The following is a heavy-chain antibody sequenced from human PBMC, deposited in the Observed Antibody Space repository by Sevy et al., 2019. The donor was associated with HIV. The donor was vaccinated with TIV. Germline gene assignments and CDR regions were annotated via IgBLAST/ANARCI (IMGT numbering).Heavy chain of an antibody. CDR1: GYSFTSYW. CDR3: ARTITFGGVIVDIDAFDI. J-gene: IGHJ3*02. CDR2: IYPGDSDT. D-gene: IGHD3-16*02. Sequence: GESLKISCKGSGYSFTSYWIGWVRQMPGKGLEWMGIIYPGDSDTRYSPSFQGQVTISADKSISTAYLQWSSLKASDITMYYCARTITFGGVIVDIDAFDIWGQGTMVTVSS. V-gene: IGHV5-51*01.